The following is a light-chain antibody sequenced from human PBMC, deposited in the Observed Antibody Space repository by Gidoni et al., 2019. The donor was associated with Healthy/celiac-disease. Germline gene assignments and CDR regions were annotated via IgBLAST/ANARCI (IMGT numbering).Light chain of an antibody. CDR1: QSVSSSY. V-gene: IGKV3-20*01. CDR3: QQHGSSPQIT. CDR2: GAS. Sequence: EIVLPQFQLTLSLSPGERATLSCRASQSVSSSYLAWYQQKPGQAPRLLIYGASSRATGIPDRFSGSGSGTDFTLTISRLEPEDFAVYYCQQHGSSPQITFGQGTRLEIK. J-gene: IGKJ5*01.